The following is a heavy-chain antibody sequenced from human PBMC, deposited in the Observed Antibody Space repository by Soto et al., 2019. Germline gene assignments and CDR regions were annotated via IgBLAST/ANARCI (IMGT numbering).Heavy chain of an antibody. J-gene: IGHJ4*02. CDR3: ARSDYGDYYRYFDY. CDR1: GYAFTGYY. Sequence: ASVKVSCKASGYAFTGYYMHWVRQAPGQGLEWMGWINPNSGGTNYAQKFQGWVTMTRDTSISTAYMELSRLRSDDTAVYYCARSDYGDYYRYFDYWGQGTLVTVPS. CDR2: INPNSGGT. D-gene: IGHD4-17*01. V-gene: IGHV1-2*04.